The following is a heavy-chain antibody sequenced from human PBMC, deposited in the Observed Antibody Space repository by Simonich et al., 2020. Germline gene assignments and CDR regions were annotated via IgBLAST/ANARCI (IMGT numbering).Heavy chain of an antibody. Sequence: QVQLVQSGAEVKKPGASVKVSCKASGYTFTGYYMHWVRQAPGQGLEGMGWINPNSGSTNYAQKFQGRVTMTRDTSISTAYMELSRLRSDDTAVYYCARSHIAAAGTGYFQHWGQGTLVTVSS. J-gene: IGHJ1*01. CDR2: INPNSGST. CDR3: ARSHIAAAGTGYFQH. CDR1: GYTFTGYY. V-gene: IGHV1-2*02. D-gene: IGHD6-13*01.